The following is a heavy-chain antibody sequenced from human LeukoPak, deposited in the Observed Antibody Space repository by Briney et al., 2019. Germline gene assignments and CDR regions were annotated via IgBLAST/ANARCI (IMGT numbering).Heavy chain of an antibody. Sequence: PGGSLRLSCAASGFTFSSYGMRWVRQAPGKGLEWVAVIWYDGSNKYYADSVKGRFTISRDNSKNTLYLQMNSLRAEDTAVYYCARGKYYDFWSGFSATNFDYWGQGTLVTVSS. D-gene: IGHD3-3*01. CDR1: GFTFSSYG. V-gene: IGHV3-33*01. CDR3: ARGKYYDFWSGFSATNFDY. J-gene: IGHJ4*02. CDR2: IWYDGSNK.